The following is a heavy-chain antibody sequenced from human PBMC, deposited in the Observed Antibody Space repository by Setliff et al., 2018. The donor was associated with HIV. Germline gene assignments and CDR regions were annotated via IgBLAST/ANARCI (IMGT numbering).Heavy chain of an antibody. J-gene: IGHJ5*02. Sequence: SETLSLTCTISGGSFGVYRWSWIRQSAGRGLEWIGRIDSSGTTDYKPSLKGRVAVSVDTSRNQFSLRVTSVTAADTAVYFCARDRHSSGLGSYGPWGPGILVTGSS. V-gene: IGHV4-4*07. CDR1: GGSFGVYR. D-gene: IGHD3-10*01. CDR2: IDSSGTT. CDR3: ARDRHSSGLGSYGP.